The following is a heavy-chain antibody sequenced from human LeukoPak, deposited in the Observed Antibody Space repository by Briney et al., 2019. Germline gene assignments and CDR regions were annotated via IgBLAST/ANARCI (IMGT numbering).Heavy chain of an antibody. CDR1: GFTFAPYW. V-gene: IGHV3-7*04. CDR2: MNRDGSEK. CDR3: ARGIEEWLYLYY. D-gene: IGHD3-3*01. J-gene: IGHJ4*02. Sequence: QAGGSLRLSCAASGFTFAPYWMTWVRQAPGKGLEYVATMNRDGSEKYYVDSVKGRFTISRDNSKNSLYLQMDSLRAEDTAVCYCARGIEEWLYLYYWGQGALVTVAS.